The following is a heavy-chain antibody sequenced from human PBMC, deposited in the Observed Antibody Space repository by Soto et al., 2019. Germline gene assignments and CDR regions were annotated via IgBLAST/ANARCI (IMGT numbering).Heavy chain of an antibody. D-gene: IGHD6-13*01. J-gene: IGHJ4*02. CDR2: VYHTGST. V-gene: IGHV4-30-4*01. CDR1: GGSISGDYY. Sequence: PSETLSLTCTVSGGSISGDYYWNWIRQAPGKGLEWIGYVYHTGSTYHNPSLKSRGSISVDTSNNQFSLKLSSVTAADTAVYYCATYSSSRGYFDYWGQGTLVTVSS. CDR3: ATYSSSRGYFDY.